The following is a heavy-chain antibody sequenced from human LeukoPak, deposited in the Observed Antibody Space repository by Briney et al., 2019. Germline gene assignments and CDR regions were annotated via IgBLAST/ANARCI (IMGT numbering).Heavy chain of an antibody. CDR1: GGSISSGGYY. D-gene: IGHD6-13*01. Sequence: TLSLTCTVSGGSISSGGYYWSWIRQHPGKGLEWIGYIYYSGSTSYNPSLKSRVTISVDTSKNQFSLKLSSVTAAVTAMYYCARCRIAAGSIWEDYWGQGTLVTVSS. CDR2: IYYSGST. V-gene: IGHV4-31*03. CDR3: ARCRIAAGSIWEDY. J-gene: IGHJ4*02.